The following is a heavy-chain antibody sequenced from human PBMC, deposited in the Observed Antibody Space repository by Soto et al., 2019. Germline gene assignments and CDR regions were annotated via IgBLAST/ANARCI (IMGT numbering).Heavy chain of an antibody. V-gene: IGHV4-31*03. J-gene: IGHJ5*02. Sequence: TLSLTCTVSGGSISSGGYYGSWIRQHPGKGLEWIGYIYYSGSTYYNPSLKSRVTISVDTSKNQFSLKLSSVTAADTAVYYCARAWGIAGNWFDPWGQGTLVTVSS. CDR2: IYYSGST. CDR1: GGSISSGGYY. D-gene: IGHD6-13*01. CDR3: ARAWGIAGNWFDP.